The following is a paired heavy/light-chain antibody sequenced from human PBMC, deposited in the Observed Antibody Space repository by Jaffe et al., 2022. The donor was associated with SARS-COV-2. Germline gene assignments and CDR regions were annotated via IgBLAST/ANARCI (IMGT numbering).Light chain of an antibody. CDR1: SSNIGNNY. Sequence: QSVLTQPPSVSAAPGQKVTISCSGSSSNIGNNYVSWYQQLPGTAPKLLIYENNRRPSGIPDRFSGSKSGTSATLGITGLQTGDEADYYCETWDSSLSVGVFGGGTKLTVL. CDR2: ENN. CDR3: ETWDSSLSVGV. J-gene: IGLJ3*02. V-gene: IGLV1-51*02.
Heavy chain of an antibody. D-gene: IGHD2-15*01. J-gene: IGHJ3*02. CDR3: AKSCYFDSGGSNAYGAFDI. CDR2: LSGSGYYT. Sequence: EVQLLESGGGFIQPGGSLRLSCAASGVTFSSYAMSWVRQAPGKGLEWVSGLSGSGYYTYYADSVKGRFTISRDNSKNTLYLQMTSLRAEDTAAFYCAKSCYFDSGGSNAYGAFDIWGQGTVVTVSS. V-gene: IGHV3-23*01. CDR1: GVTFSSYA.